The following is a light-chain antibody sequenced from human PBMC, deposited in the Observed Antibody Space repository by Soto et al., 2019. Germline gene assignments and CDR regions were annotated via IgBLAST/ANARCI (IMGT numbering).Light chain of an antibody. CDR2: AAS. Sequence: EIVLTQSPGTLSLSPGERATLSCRASQSVSSSYLACYRQKPGQAPRLLIYAASRRATGVPDRFSGSGSGTDFTLTISRLEPEDFAVYYCQQYGGSPYTFGQGTKLEIK. V-gene: IGKV3-20*01. CDR1: QSVSSSY. CDR3: QQYGGSPYT. J-gene: IGKJ2*01.